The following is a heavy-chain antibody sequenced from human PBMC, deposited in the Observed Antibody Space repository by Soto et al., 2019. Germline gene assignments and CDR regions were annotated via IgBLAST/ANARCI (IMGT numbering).Heavy chain of an antibody. D-gene: IGHD6-25*01. CDR1: GFSLSTSGVG. V-gene: IGHV2-5*01. CDR3: THRRIYNSDWGWGDFDY. Sequence: QITLKESGPTLVKPTQTLTLTCSFSGFSLSTSGVGVGWIRQPPGKALEWLALIYWYDDKRYNPSLKSRLTITKDTSKNQVVLTMTNMDPVDTATYYCTHRRIYNSDWGWGDFDYWGQGTLVTVSS. CDR2: IYWYDDK. J-gene: IGHJ4*02.